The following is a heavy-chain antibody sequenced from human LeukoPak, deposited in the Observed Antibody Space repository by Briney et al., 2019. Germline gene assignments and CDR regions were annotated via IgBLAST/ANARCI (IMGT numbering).Heavy chain of an antibody. V-gene: IGHV4-59*01. CDR2: IYYSGST. Sequence: SETLSLTCTVSAGSISSYYWSWIRQPPGKGLEWIGYIYYSGSTNYNPSLKSRVTISVDTSKNQFSLKLSSVTAADTAVYYCARDQRRDYYDYWGQGTLVTVSS. CDR1: AGSISSYY. J-gene: IGHJ4*02. D-gene: IGHD5-24*01. CDR3: ARDQRRDYYDY.